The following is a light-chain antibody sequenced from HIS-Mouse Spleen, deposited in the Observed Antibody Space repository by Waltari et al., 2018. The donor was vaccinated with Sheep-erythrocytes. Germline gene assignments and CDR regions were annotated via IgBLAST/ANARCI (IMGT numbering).Light chain of an antibody. V-gene: IGLV2-23*01. CDR2: EGS. CDR3: CSYAGSSNHWV. Sequence: QSSLTQPPSLCPSPGRPITLPRTRTCHNDGRYGLFPWYQQHPGKAPKLMIYEGSKRPSGVPNRFSGSKSGNTASLTICGLQAEDEADYYCCSYAGSSNHWVFGGGTKLTVL. CDR1: CHNDGRYGL. J-gene: IGLJ3*02.